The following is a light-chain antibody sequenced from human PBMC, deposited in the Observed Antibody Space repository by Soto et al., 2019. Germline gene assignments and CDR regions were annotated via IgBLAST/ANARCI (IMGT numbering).Light chain of an antibody. J-gene: IGLJ1*01. CDR3: SSYTSDRSYV. V-gene: IGLV2-14*01. Sequence: QSVLTEPASLSGSPGQSSTISCTGTISDVGLYDYVSWYQQHPGKAPQLMIYAVSNRPSGVSNRFSASKSGNTASLFISGLQAEDEADYYCSSYTSDRSYVFGSGTKVNVL. CDR1: ISDVGLYDY. CDR2: AVS.